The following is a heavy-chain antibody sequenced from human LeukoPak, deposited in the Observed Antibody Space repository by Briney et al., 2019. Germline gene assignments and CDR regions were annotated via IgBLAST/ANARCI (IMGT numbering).Heavy chain of an antibody. D-gene: IGHD2-21*01. CDR1: GFTFSSYG. Sequence: GGSLRLSCAASGFTFSSYGMHWVRQAPGKGLEWVAVISYDGSNKYYADSVKGRFTISRDNSKNALYLQMNSLRAEDTAVYYCAAIAHDYWGQGTLVTVSS. CDR2: ISYDGSNK. J-gene: IGHJ4*02. V-gene: IGHV3-30*03. CDR3: AAIAHDY.